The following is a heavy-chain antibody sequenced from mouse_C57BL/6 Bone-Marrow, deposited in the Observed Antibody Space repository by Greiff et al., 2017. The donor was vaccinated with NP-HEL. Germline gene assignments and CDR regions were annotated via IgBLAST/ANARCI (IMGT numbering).Heavy chain of an antibody. CDR3: TRVRTGTLYGMDY. CDR1: GYTFTDYE. CDR2: IDPETGGT. Sequence: QVHVKQSGAELVRPGASVTLSCKASGYTFTDYEMHWVKQTPVHGLEWIGAIDPETGGTAYNQKFKGKAILTADKSSSTAYMELRSLTSEDSAVYYCTRVRTGTLYGMDYWGQGTSVTVSS. V-gene: IGHV1-15*01. J-gene: IGHJ4*01. D-gene: IGHD4-1*01.